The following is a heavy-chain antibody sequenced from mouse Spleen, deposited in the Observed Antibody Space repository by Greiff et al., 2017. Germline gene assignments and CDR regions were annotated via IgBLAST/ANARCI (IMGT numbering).Heavy chain of an antibody. V-gene: IGHV3-6*01. D-gene: IGHD2-4*01. CDR3: ARDGGLRPAY. CDR1: GYSITSGYY. J-gene: IGHJ3*01. CDR2: ISYDGSN. Sequence: EVQLQESGPGLVKPSQSLSLTCSVTGYSITSGYYWNWIRQFPGNKLEWMGYISYDGSNNYNPSLKNRISITRDTSKNQFFLKLNSVTTEDTATYYCARDGGLRPAYWGQGTLVTVSA.